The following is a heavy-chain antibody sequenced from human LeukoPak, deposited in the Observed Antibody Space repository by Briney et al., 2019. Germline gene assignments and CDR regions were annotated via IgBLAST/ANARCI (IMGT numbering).Heavy chain of an antibody. J-gene: IGHJ4*02. Sequence: GGSLRLSCAASGFTFSSYSMNWVRQAPGKGLEWVSSISSSSSYIYYADSVKGRFTIPRDNAKNSLYLQMNSLRAEDTAVYYCARDGLVGYSSSWYDYWGRGTLVTVSS. CDR1: GFTFSSYS. D-gene: IGHD6-13*01. CDR3: ARDGLVGYSSSWYDY. CDR2: ISSSSSYI. V-gene: IGHV3-21*01.